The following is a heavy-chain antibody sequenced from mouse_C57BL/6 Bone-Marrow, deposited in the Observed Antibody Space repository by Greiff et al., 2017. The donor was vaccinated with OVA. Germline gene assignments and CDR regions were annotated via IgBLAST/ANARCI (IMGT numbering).Heavy chain of an antibody. D-gene: IGHD2-2*01. CDR3: TTMVTAGYFDV. V-gene: IGHV1-15*01. J-gene: IGHJ1*03. Sequence: SGAELVRPGASVTLSCKASGYTFTDYEMHWVKQTPVHGLEWIGAIDPETGGTAYNQKFKGKAILTADKSSSTAYMELRSLTSEDSAVYYCTTMVTAGYFDVWGTGTTVTVSS. CDR2: IDPETGGT. CDR1: GYTFTDYE.